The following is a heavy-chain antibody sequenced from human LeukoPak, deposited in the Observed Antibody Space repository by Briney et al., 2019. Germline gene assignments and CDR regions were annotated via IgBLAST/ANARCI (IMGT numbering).Heavy chain of an antibody. CDR1: GGTFSSYA. J-gene: IGHJ4*02. D-gene: IGHD6-13*01. CDR3: ARDGPWTEPGIAAAGSY. Sequence: SVKVSCKASGGTFSSYAISWVRQAPGQGLEWMGGIIPIFGTANYAQKFQGRVTITTDESTRTAYMELSSLRSEDTAVYYCARDGPWTEPGIAAAGSYWGQGTLVTVSS. CDR2: IIPIFGTA. V-gene: IGHV1-69*05.